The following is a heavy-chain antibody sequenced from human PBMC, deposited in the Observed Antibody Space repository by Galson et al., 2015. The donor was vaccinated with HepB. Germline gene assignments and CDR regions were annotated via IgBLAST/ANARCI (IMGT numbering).Heavy chain of an antibody. CDR3: ARAPSSGVAIFGVAPDYFDS. D-gene: IGHD3-3*01. CDR2: ISSGNTYK. V-gene: IGHV3-21*01. CDR1: GFTFSFYR. J-gene: IGHJ4*02. Sequence: SLRLSCAASGFTFSFYRMNWVRQAPGKGLEWVPSISSGNTYKYYADSVKGRFTISRDNANNSLYLQMDSLRAEDTAMYYCARAPSSGVAIFGVAPDYFDSWGQGILVTVSS.